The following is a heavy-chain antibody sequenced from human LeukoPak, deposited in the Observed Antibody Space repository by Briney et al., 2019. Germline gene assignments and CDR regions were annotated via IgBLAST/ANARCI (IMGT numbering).Heavy chain of an antibody. CDR2: INPSGGST. CDR1: GYTFTSCY. D-gene: IGHD3-22*01. J-gene: IGHJ4*02. CDR3: ARKGDSGYYIDY. Sequence: ASVKVSCKASGYTFTSCYMHWVRQAPGQGLEWMGIINPSGGSTSYAQKFQGRVTMTRDTSTSTVYMELSSLRSEDTAVYYCARKGDSGYYIDYWGQGTLVTISS. V-gene: IGHV1-46*03.